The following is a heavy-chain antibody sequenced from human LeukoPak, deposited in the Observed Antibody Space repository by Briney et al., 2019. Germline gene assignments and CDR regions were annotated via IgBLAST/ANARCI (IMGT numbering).Heavy chain of an antibody. CDR1: GFTFSNYP. V-gene: IGHV3-23*01. CDR2: FGGGTGAVT. Sequence: GGSLTLSCAASGFTFSNYPMRWLRQAPGKGLEWVSSFGGGTGAVTFYADSGQGRLTICRDNSKNTLYLQMNSLRGEDTAVYYCAKNYDSGRGVPYALDVWGQGTTVTVSS. J-gene: IGHJ6*02. D-gene: IGHD3-10*01. CDR3: AKNYDSGRGVPYALDV.